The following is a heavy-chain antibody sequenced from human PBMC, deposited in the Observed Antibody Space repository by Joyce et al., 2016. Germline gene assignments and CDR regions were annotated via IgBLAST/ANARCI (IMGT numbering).Heavy chain of an antibody. Sequence: EVQLVQSGAEVKKPGESLRIACKVSGYSFTGYWINWVRHTPGKGLEWLASIYPSDSSTIYSPSFQGHVTLSADRSISTAYLQWSSLKASDTAMYYCARRRDYHFGMDVWGQGTTVIVSS. J-gene: IGHJ6*02. CDR1: GYSFTGYW. CDR2: IYPSDSST. V-gene: IGHV5-10-1*03. CDR3: ARRRDYHFGMDV.